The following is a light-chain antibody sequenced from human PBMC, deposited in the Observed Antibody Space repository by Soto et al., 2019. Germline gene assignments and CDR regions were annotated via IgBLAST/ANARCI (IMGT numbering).Light chain of an antibody. CDR3: ASQTSPNMWI. CDR2: EVN. J-gene: IGLJ2*01. CDR1: SSDIGKSKY. V-gene: IGLV2-14*01. Sequence: QSALTQPASASGSPGQSITFPCTGTSSDIGKSKYVSWFQQLPGEAPRLIIYEVNSRPSGISDRFSGSKSGNSASLTISGLQPEDESTYYCASQTSPNMWIFGGGTKLTVL.